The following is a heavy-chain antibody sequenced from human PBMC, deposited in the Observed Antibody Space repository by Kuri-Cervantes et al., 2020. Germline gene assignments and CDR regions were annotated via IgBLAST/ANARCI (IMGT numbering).Heavy chain of an antibody. CDR1: GFTFSSYW. CDR2: IWNDGSNN. V-gene: IGHV3-33*08. Sequence: GGSLRLSCAASGFTFSSYWMSWVRQAQGKGLEWVALIWNDGSNNYYADSVKDRFTISRDNSKNTLSLQVNSLRAEDTALEDCARFPYYYMDVWGKGTTVTVSS. J-gene: IGHJ6*03. CDR3: ARFPYYYMDV.